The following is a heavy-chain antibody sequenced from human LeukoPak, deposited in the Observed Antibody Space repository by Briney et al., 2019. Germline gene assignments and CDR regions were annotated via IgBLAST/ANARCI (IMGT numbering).Heavy chain of an antibody. CDR1: GGSISSSSYY. Sequence: SETLSLTCTVSGGSISSSSYYWGWIRQPPGKGLEWIGSIYYSGSTYYNPSLKSRVTISVDTSKNQVFLQLRSLTAADTAMYYCARSPRGVGVTALDYWGQGTLVTVSS. J-gene: IGHJ4*02. CDR3: ARSPRGVGVTALDY. CDR2: IYYSGST. V-gene: IGHV4-39*07. D-gene: IGHD1-26*01.